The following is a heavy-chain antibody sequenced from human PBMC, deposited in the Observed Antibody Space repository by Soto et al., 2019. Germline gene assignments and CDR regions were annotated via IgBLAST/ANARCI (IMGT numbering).Heavy chain of an antibody. V-gene: IGHV1-18*01. CDR2: ISAYNGNT. Sequence: ASVKVSCKASGYTFTSYGISWVRQAPGQGLEWMGWISAYNGNTNYAQKLQGRVTMTTDTSTSTAYMELRSLRSDDTAVYYCARGGKYFNNGVCSFYGMDVCGQGTTVPVSS. J-gene: IGHJ6*02. CDR1: GYTFTSYG. D-gene: IGHD2-8*01. CDR3: ARGGKYFNNGVCSFYGMDV.